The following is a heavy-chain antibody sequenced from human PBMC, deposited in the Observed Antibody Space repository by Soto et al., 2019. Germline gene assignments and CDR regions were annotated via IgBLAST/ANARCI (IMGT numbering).Heavy chain of an antibody. Sequence: GGSLRLSCAASGFTVSSNYMSWVRQAPGKGLEWVSVIYSGGSTYYADSVKGRFTISRDNSKNTLYLQMNSLRAEDTAVYYCARGPSGYLFDYWGQGTLVTVSS. CDR3: ARGPSGYLFDY. V-gene: IGHV3-53*01. CDR1: GFTVSSNY. CDR2: IYSGGST. J-gene: IGHJ4*02. D-gene: IGHD3-22*01.